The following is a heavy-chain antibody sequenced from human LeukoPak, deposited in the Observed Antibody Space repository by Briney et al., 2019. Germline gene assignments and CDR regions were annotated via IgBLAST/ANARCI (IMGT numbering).Heavy chain of an antibody. J-gene: IGHJ6*02. Sequence: SEILSLTCAVYGGSFSGYYWSWIRQPPGKGLEWIGEINHSGSTNYNPSLKSRVTISVDTSKNQFSLKLSSVTAADTAVYYCARVAPRVAVAGSFYYYYYGMDVWGQGTTVTVSS. CDR2: INHSGST. CDR3: ARVAPRVAVAGSFYYYYYGMDV. V-gene: IGHV4-34*01. CDR1: GGSFSGYY. D-gene: IGHD6-19*01.